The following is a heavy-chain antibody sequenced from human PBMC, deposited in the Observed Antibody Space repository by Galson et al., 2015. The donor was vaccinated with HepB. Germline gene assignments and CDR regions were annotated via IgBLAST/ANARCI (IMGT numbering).Heavy chain of an antibody. CDR1: GYSFTTYW. CDR3: ASHPISGWSHLDY. V-gene: IGHV5-51*01. Sequence: QSGAEVKKPGESLKISCTGSGYSFTTYWIAWVRQMPGKGLEWMGIIYPGDSDTRYSPSFQGQVTISADKSISTAYLQWSSLKASDTAMYYCASHPISGWSHLDYWGQGTLVTVSS. J-gene: IGHJ4*02. CDR2: IYPGDSDT. D-gene: IGHD6-19*01.